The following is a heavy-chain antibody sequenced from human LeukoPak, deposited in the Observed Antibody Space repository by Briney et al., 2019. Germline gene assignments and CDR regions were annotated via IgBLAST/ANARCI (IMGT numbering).Heavy chain of an antibody. CDR2: IHHSGST. J-gene: IGHJ5*02. CDR1: DGSISSNY. V-gene: IGHV4-59*08. CDR3: ARGGGYGLSFDP. Sequence: SETLSLTCTVSDGSISSNYWNWIRQPPGKGLEWIAYIHHSGSTNYNPSLKSRVTISVDMSKNQFSLKLTSVTAADTAVYYCARGGGYGLSFDPWGQGTLVTVSS. D-gene: IGHD3-22*01.